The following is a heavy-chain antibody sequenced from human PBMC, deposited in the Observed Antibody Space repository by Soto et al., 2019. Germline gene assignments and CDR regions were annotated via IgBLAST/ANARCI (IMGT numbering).Heavy chain of an antibody. D-gene: IGHD3-22*01. CDR3: AREHNDSSGYYYRKTSFDY. CDR1: GFTFSSYA. CDR2: ISYDGSNK. J-gene: IGHJ4*02. Sequence: GGSLRLSCAASGFTFSSYAMHWVRQAPGKGLEWVAVISYDGSNKYYADSVKGRFTISRDNSKNTLYLQMNSLRAEDTAVYYCAREHNDSSGYYYRKTSFDYWGQGTLVTVSS. V-gene: IGHV3-30-3*01.